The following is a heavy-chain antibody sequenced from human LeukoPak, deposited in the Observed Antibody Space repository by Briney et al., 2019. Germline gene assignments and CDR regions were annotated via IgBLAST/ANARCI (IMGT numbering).Heavy chain of an antibody. CDR3: ATGRPGSGWGVYYYYGMDV. V-gene: IGHV1-24*01. CDR2: FDPEDGET. J-gene: IGHJ6*02. CDR1: GYTLTELS. D-gene: IGHD6-19*01. Sequence: GASVKVSCKVSGYTLTELSMHWVRQAPGKGLEWMGGFDPEDGETIYAQKFQGRVTMTEDTSTDTAYMELSSLRSEDTAVYYCATGRPGSGWGVYYYYGMDVWGQGTTVTVSS.